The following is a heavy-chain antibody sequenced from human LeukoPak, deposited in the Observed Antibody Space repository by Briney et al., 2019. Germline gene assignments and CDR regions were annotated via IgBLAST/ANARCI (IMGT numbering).Heavy chain of an antibody. J-gene: IGHJ4*02. V-gene: IGHV1-2*02. CDR2: INPNSGGT. CDR3: AKIRGSGYMLLCDY. D-gene: IGHD3-22*01. Sequence: GASVKVSCTASGYTFTGYYMHWVRQAPGHGLEWMGWINPNSGGTNYAKTFQGRVTMTRDTSISTAYMELGRLRCDDTAVDYCAKIRGSGYMLLCDYWGQGTLVTVPS. CDR1: GYTFTGYY.